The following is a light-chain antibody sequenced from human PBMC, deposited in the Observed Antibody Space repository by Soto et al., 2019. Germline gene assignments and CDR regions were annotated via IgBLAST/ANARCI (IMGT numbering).Light chain of an antibody. CDR3: QQYYNRPPMYT. CDR1: QSVSTN. J-gene: IGKJ2*01. CDR2: GAS. Sequence: EMVMTQSPATLSVSPGERATLSCRASQSVSTNLAWYQHTPGQPPRLLFYGASTRSSGIPARFSGSASGTEFTLTIGSLQSEDFAVDYCQQYYNRPPMYTFGQGTKLEIK. V-gene: IGKV3-15*01.